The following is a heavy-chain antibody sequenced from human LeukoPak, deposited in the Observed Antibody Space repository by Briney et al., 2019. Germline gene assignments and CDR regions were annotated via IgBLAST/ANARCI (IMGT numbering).Heavy chain of an antibody. D-gene: IGHD5-12*01. Sequence: ASVQVSCKASGFTFIDYCIHWVRQAPGQGLEWMGWINPKSGATHDAQKFQGRVTKTSDTSISTAYLELSRLRSDDTAVYYCARDRGYSGYELWGQGTVVTVSS. V-gene: IGHV1-2*02. CDR2: INPKSGAT. CDR3: ARDRGYSGYEL. J-gene: IGHJ3*01. CDR1: GFTFIDYC.